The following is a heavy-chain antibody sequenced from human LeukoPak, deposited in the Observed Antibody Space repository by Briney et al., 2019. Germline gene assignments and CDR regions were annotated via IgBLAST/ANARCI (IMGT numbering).Heavy chain of an antibody. Sequence: PGGSLRLSCAASGFTFSTHNMIWLHQAPGKGLEWVSYISSSSSTIDYADSVKGRFTISRDNAKNSLYLQMNSLRAEDTAVYYCARDAPRTGGDLDYWGQGTLVTVSS. V-gene: IGHV3-48*04. CDR3: ARDAPRTGGDLDY. CDR2: ISSSSSTI. J-gene: IGHJ4*02. CDR1: GFTFSTHN. D-gene: IGHD7-27*01.